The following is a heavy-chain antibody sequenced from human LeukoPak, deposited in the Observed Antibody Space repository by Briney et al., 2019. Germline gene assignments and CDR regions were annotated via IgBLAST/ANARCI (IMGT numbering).Heavy chain of an antibody. CDR2: ISWNSGSI. CDR1: GFTFDDYA. Sequence: GGSLRLSCAASGFTFDDYAMHWVRQAPGKGLEWVSGISWNSGSIGYADSVKGRFTISRDNAKNSLYLQMNSLRAEDTALYYCAKEYMYYYDSSGYHSGFDYWGQGTLVTVSS. V-gene: IGHV3-9*01. J-gene: IGHJ4*02. CDR3: AKEYMYYYDSSGYHSGFDY. D-gene: IGHD3-22*01.